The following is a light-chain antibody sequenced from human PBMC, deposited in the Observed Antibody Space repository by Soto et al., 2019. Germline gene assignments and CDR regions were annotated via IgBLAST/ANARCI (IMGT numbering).Light chain of an antibody. J-gene: IGKJ1*01. CDR1: QRISSN. V-gene: IGKV3-15*01. Sequence: EIVMTQSPVPLSVPPGGSSTLSRRASQRISSNLAWYQQRPGQAPRLLIYGASTRAPGIPARFSGSGSETEFTLTISSLQSEDFAVYYCQHYNNWPPWTFGQGTKVDI. CDR3: QHYNNWPPWT. CDR2: GAS.